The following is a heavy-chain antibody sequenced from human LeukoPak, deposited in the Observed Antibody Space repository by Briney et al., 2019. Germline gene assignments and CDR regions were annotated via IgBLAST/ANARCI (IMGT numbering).Heavy chain of an antibody. Sequence: QPGGSLRLSCAASGFTFSSYGMNWVRQAPGKGLEWVAFIRYDGSKKYSADSVKGRSTISRDNSKNTLYLQMNSLRAEDTAVYYCAKDYNRAYYYGSGFDYWGQGTLVTVSS. CDR3: AKDYNRAYYYGSGFDY. CDR1: GFTFSSYG. V-gene: IGHV3-30*02. CDR2: IRYDGSKK. D-gene: IGHD3-10*01. J-gene: IGHJ4*02.